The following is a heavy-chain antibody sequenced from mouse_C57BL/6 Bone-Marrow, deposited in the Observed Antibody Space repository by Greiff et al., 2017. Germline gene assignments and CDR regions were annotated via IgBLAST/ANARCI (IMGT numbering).Heavy chain of an antibody. J-gene: IGHJ4*01. V-gene: IGHV1-81*01. CDR1: GYTFTSSG. CDR3: ARLDYYGSRESPRAMDY. D-gene: IGHD1-1*01. CDR2: IYPRSGNT. Sequence: QVQLKESGAELARPGASVKLSCKASGYTFTSSGISWVKQRTGQGLEWIGEIYPRSGNTYYNEKFKGKDTLTADKSSSTAYMELRSLTSEDSAVYFCARLDYYGSRESPRAMDYWGQGTSVTVSS.